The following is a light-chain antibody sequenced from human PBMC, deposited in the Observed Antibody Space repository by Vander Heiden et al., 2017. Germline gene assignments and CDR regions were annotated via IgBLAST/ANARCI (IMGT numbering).Light chain of an antibody. Sequence: QSPLTQPASVSASPGQSITISCTGTSSDVGSYNLVSWYQQHRGKAPKLMIDEVSKRPSGVSNRFSGSKSGTAASLTIAGLQAEDEAYYYCCSYASSSTVVFGTGTKVTVL. CDR2: EVS. V-gene: IGLV2-23*02. CDR1: SSDVGSYNL. J-gene: IGLJ1*01. CDR3: CSYASSSTVV.